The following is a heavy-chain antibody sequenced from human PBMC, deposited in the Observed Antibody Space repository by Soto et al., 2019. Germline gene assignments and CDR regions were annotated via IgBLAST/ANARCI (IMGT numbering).Heavy chain of an antibody. CDR3: ARQGSGYDLLDYYYMDV. V-gene: IGHV4-59*08. Sequence: SETLSLTCTVSGGSISSYYWSWIRQPPGKGLEWIGYIYYSGSTNYNPSLKSRVTISVDTSKNQFSLKLSSVTAADTAVYYCARQGSGYDLLDYYYMDVWGKGTTVTVSS. J-gene: IGHJ6*03. CDR2: IYYSGST. CDR1: GGSISSYY. D-gene: IGHD5-12*01.